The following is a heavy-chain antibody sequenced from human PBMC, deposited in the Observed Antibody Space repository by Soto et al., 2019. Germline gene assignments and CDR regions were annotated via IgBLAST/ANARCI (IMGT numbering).Heavy chain of an antibody. CDR1: GDSITSYY. CDR2: IYYSGST. J-gene: IGHJ4*02. V-gene: IGHV4-59*01. CDR3: ARDGPYSSSSYYFDY. D-gene: IGHD6-13*01. Sequence: SETLSLTCTVSGDSITSYYWSWIRQPPGKGLEWIGYIYYSGSTNYNPSLKSRVTISVDTSKNQFSLNLSSVTAADTAVYYCARDGPYSSSSYYFDYWGQRTLVTVSS.